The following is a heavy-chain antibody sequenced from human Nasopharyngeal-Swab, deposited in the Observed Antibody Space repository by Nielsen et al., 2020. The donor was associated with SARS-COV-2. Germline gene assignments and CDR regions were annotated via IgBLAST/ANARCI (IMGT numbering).Heavy chain of an antibody. CDR3: ARGNGWYPDH. Sequence: ASVKVSCKTSGYIFINYAISWVRQAPGQGLEWMGWISPYNGNTNYAQKLQGRVTMTTDTSTNTGYLELRSLRSDDTAVYYCARGNGWYPDHWGQGTLVTVSS. D-gene: IGHD6-19*01. J-gene: IGHJ4*02. V-gene: IGHV1-18*01. CDR1: GYIFINYA. CDR2: ISPYNGNT.